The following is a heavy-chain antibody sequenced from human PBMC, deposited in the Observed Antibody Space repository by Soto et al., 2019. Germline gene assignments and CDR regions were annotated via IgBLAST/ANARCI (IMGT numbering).Heavy chain of an antibody. CDR1: NGSLSSNY. Sequence: SETLSLTCTVSNGSLSSNYWSWIRQSPGKGLEWIGNIYYSGSTNYNPSLKSRVTMSVDTSKNQFTLKLSSVTAADTGVYFCARSFMVLVDLLVYLGQGTLVTVSS. D-gene: IGHD3-10*01. J-gene: IGHJ4*02. CDR3: ARSFMVLVDLLVY. CDR2: IYYSGST. V-gene: IGHV4-59*01.